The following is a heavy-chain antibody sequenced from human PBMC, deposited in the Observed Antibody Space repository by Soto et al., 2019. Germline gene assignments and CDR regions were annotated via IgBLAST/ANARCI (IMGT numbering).Heavy chain of an antibody. V-gene: IGHV4-59*08. CDR3: ARQGSGSLHGLVDV. J-gene: IGHJ6*02. D-gene: IGHD3-16*02. CDR1: GGSISNYY. Sequence: QVPLQESGPGLVKPSETLSLSCTVSGGSISNYYWSWFRQTPGKELEWIGYVHDSWGSNYTPSLKSRVAISTDTSKRQFSLKLTAVTATDTAVYSCARQGSGSLHGLVDVWGQGTTVTVSS. CDR2: VHDSWGS.